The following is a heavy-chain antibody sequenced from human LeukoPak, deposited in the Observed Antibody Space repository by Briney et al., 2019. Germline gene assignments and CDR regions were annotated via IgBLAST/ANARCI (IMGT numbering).Heavy chain of an antibody. CDR3: AGGGSLPDY. D-gene: IGHD1-26*01. CDR2: INHSGST. J-gene: IGHJ4*02. Sequence: SETLSLTCAVYGGSFSGYYWSWIRQPPGKGLEWIGEINHSGSTNYNPSLKSRVTISVDTSKNQFSLKLSSVTAADTAVYYCAGGGSLPDYWGQGTLVTVSS. CDR1: GGSFSGYY. V-gene: IGHV4-34*01.